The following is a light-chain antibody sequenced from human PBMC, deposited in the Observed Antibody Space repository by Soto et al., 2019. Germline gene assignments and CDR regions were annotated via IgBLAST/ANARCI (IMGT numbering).Light chain of an antibody. V-gene: IGKV1-39*01. J-gene: IGKJ3*01. CDR2: AAS. CDR3: QQTYSTPFT. CDR1: QSISSW. Sequence: DIQMTQSPSTLSASVGDRVNITCRDSQSISSWLAWYQQKPGIAPRLLIFAASNLQTGVPSRFSGSGSETDFTITISSLQPEDFGTYFCQQTYSTPFTFGPGTTVDIK.